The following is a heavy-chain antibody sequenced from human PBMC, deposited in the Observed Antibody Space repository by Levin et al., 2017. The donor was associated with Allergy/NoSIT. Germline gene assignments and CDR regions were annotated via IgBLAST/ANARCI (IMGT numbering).Heavy chain of an antibody. V-gene: IGHV4-39*02. CDR3: ARDQGYCTSSSCHGMAFDI. J-gene: IGHJ3*02. CDR1: GGSISSYY. CDR2: IYNSGST. Sequence: SETLSLTCTVSGGSISSYYWGWIRQPPGKGLEWIGNIYNSGSTYYNPSLKSRVTISVDTSKNQFSLKLSSVTAADAAVYYCARDQGYCTSSSCHGMAFDIWGQGTVVTVSS. D-gene: IGHD2-2*01.